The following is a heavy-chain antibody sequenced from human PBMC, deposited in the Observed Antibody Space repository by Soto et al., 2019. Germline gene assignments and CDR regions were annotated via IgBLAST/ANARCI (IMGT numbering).Heavy chain of an antibody. CDR2: IYYSGST. J-gene: IGHJ5*02. CDR3: ARDYPSAYYDSSAPHWGFDP. CDR1: GGRMSSGGYY. Sequence: SETMALTCTVSGGRMSSGGYYWSWISQHPGKGLEWIGYIYYSGSTYYNPSLKSRVTISVDTSKNQFSLKLSSVTAADTAVYYCARDYPSAYYDSSAPHWGFDPWGQGTLVTVSS. V-gene: IGHV4-31*03. D-gene: IGHD3-22*01.